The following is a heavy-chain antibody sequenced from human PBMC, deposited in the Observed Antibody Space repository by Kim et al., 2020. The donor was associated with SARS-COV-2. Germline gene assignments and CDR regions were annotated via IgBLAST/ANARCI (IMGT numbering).Heavy chain of an antibody. J-gene: IGHJ6*03. CDR1: GFTVSSNY. CDR3: ARGTPEGLYSSGWYYYYYYYMDV. CDR2: IYSGGST. Sequence: GGSLRLSCAASGFTVSSNYMSWVRQAPGKGLEWVSVIYSGGSTYYADSVKGRFTISRDNSKNTLYLQMNSLRAEDTAVYYCARGTPEGLYSSGWYYYYYYYMDVWGKGTTVTVSS. D-gene: IGHD6-19*01. V-gene: IGHV3-66*01.